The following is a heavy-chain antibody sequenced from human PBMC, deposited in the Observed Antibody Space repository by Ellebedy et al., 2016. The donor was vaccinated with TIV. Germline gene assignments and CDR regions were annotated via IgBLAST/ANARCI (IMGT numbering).Heavy chain of an antibody. Sequence: GGSLRLXXAASGFTFSSYSMNWVRQAPGKGLEWVSSISSSSSYIYCADSVKGRFTISRDNAKNSLYLQMNSLRAEDTAVYYCARRRYDFWSGYYDYYYYYYGMDVWGQGTTVTVSS. V-gene: IGHV3-21*01. J-gene: IGHJ6*02. D-gene: IGHD3-3*01. CDR1: GFTFSSYS. CDR3: ARRRYDFWSGYYDYYYYYYGMDV. CDR2: ISSSSSYI.